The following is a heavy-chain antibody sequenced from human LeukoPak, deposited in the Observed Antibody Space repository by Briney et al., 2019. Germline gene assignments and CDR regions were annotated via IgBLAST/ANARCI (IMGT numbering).Heavy chain of an antibody. CDR1: GFTFSSYW. D-gene: IGHD3-3*01. Sequence: GGSLRLSCAASGFTFSSYWMSWVRQAPGKGLEWVANIKQDGSEKYYVDSVKGRFTISRDNAKNSLYLQMNSLRAEDTAVYYCARISFSWSGRNAFFDYWGQGTLVTVSS. J-gene: IGHJ4*02. CDR3: ARISFSWSGRNAFFDY. CDR2: IKQDGSEK. V-gene: IGHV3-7*01.